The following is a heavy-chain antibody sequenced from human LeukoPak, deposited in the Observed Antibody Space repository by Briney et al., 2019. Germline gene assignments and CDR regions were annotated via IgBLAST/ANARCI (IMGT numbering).Heavy chain of an antibody. D-gene: IGHD3-22*01. V-gene: IGHV4-59*08. CDR2: IYYTGST. J-gene: IGHJ5*02. CDR1: GASIRSSY. Sequence: SETLSLTCTVSGASIRSSYWSWLRQPPGKGLEGIGYIYYTGSTNSNPSLKSRVTVSVDTSMNQFSLKLSSMTAADTAVYYCARLDRSGYEMGGTWFDPWGQGTLVTVSS. CDR3: ARLDRSGYEMGGTWFDP.